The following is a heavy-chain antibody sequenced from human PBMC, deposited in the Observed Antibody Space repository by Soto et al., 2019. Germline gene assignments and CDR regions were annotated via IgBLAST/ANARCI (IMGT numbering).Heavy chain of an antibody. V-gene: IGHV5-51*01. CDR3: ARDMHAGFTHYFDP. CDR2: IYPGDSDT. J-gene: IGHJ5*02. D-gene: IGHD1-26*01. Sequence: PGESLKISCQASGYSFSNFWIAWVRQMPGEGLEWMGIIYPGDSDTQYNPSFQGQVSISADTSINTAYLQWGSLKASDSAMYYCARDMHAGFTHYFDPWGQGTLVTVSS. CDR1: GYSFSNFW.